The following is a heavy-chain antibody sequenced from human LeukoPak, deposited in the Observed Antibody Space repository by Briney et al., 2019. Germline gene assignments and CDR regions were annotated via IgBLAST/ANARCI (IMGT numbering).Heavy chain of an antibody. Sequence: SETLSLTCTVSGGSISSYYWSWIRQPPGKGLEWIGYIYYSGSTNYNPSLKSRVIISVETSKKQLSLKLSSVTAADTAVYFCARDSSGPFDYWGQGILVTVSS. V-gene: IGHV4-59*08. J-gene: IGHJ4*02. D-gene: IGHD6-19*01. CDR2: IYYSGST. CDR3: ARDSSGPFDY. CDR1: GGSISSYY.